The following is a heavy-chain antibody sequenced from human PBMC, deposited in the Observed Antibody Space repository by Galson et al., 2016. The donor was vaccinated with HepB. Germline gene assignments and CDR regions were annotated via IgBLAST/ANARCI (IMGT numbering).Heavy chain of an antibody. D-gene: IGHD3-22*01. CDR1: GFTFNGYW. J-gene: IGHJ4*02. Sequence: SLRLSCAASGFTFNGYWMHWVRQAPGKGLVWVSRINTDGSRTSYGDSVKGRFTISRDNAKNTLYLQMNRLRPEDTAVYYCARDHYYYDVNGYYGLGYWGQGTLVTVSS. CDR3: ARDHYYYDVNGYYGLGY. CDR2: INTDGSRT. V-gene: IGHV3-74*01.